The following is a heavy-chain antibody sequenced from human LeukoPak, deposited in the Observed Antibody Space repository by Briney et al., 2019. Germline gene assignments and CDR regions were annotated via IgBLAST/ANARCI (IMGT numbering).Heavy chain of an antibody. D-gene: IGHD1-26*01. CDR2: IIPIFGTA. J-gene: IGHJ4*02. V-gene: IGHV1-69*13. CDR3: ARVNVGADFDY. Sequence: GASVKVSCKASGGTFSSYAISWVRQAPGQGLEWMGGIIPIFGTANYAQKFQGRVTITADESTSTAYMELSSLRSEDTTVYYCARVNVGADFDYWGQGTLVTVSS. CDR1: GGTFSSYA.